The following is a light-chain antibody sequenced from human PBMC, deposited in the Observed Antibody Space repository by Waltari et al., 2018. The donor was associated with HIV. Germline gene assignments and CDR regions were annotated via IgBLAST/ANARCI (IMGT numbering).Light chain of an antibody. J-gene: IGLJ1*01. CDR3: SSYTTNAAYV. CDR2: DVT. Sequence: QSALTQPASVSGSPGQSITISCTGTSSDIGGFNYVSWYQHHPGKAPNLIIYDVTNRPSGAFIRFSGSKSGNTASLTISGLQADDECDYYCSSYTTNAAYVFGTGTRVTVL. CDR1: SSDIGGFNY. V-gene: IGLV2-14*01.